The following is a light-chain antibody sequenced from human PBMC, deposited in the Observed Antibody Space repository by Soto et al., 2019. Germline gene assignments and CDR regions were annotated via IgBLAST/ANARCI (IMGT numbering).Light chain of an antibody. CDR1: SSDLGSYNL. J-gene: IGLJ3*02. Sequence: QSALTQPASVSGSPGQSITISCTGTSSDLGSYNLVSWYQQRPAKVPKLIIYEVTKRPSGVSNRFSGSKSGNTASLTISGLQAEDEADYYCCSYAGSSTLGVFGGGTKLT. CDR2: EVT. V-gene: IGLV2-23*02. CDR3: CSYAGSSTLGV.